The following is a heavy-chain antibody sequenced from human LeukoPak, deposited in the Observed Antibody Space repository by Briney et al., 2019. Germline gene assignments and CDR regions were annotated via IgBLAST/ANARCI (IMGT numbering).Heavy chain of an antibody. D-gene: IGHD3-10*01. CDR2: ISSSSSYT. V-gene: IGHV3-11*05. CDR1: GFTFSDYY. CDR3: ARVLTYYYGSGSPSYYYYYYGMDV. Sequence: PGGSLRLSCAASGFTFSDYYMSCIRQAPGKGREWVAYISSSSSYTNYADSVKGRFTISRDTAKNSLYLQMNRLRAQDTGVDCCARVLTYYYGSGSPSYYYYYYGMDVWGQGTTVTVSS. J-gene: IGHJ6*02.